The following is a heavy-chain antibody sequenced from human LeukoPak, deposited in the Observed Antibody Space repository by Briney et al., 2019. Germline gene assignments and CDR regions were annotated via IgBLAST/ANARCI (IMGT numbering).Heavy chain of an antibody. CDR3: AKDLDDYGDYYFDY. J-gene: IGHJ4*02. D-gene: IGHD4-17*01. CDR2: ISYDGSNK. V-gene: IGHV3-30*18. CDR1: GFTLSSYA. Sequence: PGGSLRLSCAASGFTLSSYAMSWVRQAPGKGLEWVAVISYDGSNKYYADSVKGRFTISRDNSKNTLYLQMNSLRAEDTAVYYCAKDLDDYGDYYFDYWGQGTLVTVSS.